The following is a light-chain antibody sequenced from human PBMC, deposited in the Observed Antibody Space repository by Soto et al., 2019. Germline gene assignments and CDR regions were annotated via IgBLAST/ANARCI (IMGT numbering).Light chain of an antibody. V-gene: IGLV3-21*04. Sequence: SSELTQPPSVSVAPGKTARISCGGNNIGSKSVHWYQRKPGQAPVLVIYSDPDLPSVLPERFSGSNSGNTATLTISRVEAGDEGDYYCQVWDSSSAHVVFGGGTKVTVL. J-gene: IGLJ2*01. CDR2: SDP. CDR1: NIGSKS. CDR3: QVWDSSSAHVV.